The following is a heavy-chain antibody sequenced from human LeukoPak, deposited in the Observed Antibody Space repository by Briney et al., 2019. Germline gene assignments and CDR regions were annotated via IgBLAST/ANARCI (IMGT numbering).Heavy chain of an antibody. D-gene: IGHD2-21*02. Sequence: SETLSLTCTVSGGSIGSGYYWAWIRQPPGKGLEWIGSIHYGGTTHYNPSLQSRVSISADTSKNQFALDLRSVTAADTAVYYCTRDIGDFVSDFWGQGTLVTVSS. CDR1: GGSIGSGYY. CDR2: IHYGGTT. V-gene: IGHV4-39*02. J-gene: IGHJ4*02. CDR3: TRDIGDFVSDF.